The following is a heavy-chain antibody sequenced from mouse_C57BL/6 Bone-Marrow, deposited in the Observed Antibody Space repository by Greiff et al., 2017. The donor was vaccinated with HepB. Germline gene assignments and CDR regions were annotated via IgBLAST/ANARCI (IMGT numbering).Heavy chain of an antibody. D-gene: IGHD1-1*01. Sequence: VQLQHSGPELVKPGASVKIPCKASGYTFTDYNMDWVKQSHGKSLEWIGDINPNNGGTIYNQKFKGKATLTVDKSSSTAYMELRSLTSEDTAVYYCARRGYYYGSSYNFDYWGQGTTLTVSS. V-gene: IGHV1-18*01. J-gene: IGHJ2*01. CDR1: GYTFTDYN. CDR3: ARRGYYYGSSYNFDY. CDR2: INPNNGGT.